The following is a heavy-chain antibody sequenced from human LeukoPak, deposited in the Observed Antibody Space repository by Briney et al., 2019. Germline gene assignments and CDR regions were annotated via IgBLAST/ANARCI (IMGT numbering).Heavy chain of an antibody. CDR3: AKDWGGSTSLRGYMDV. Sequence: PGGSLRLSCAASGFTFDDYAMHWVRQAPGKGLEWVSLISWDGGSTYYADSVKGRFTTSRDNSKNSLYLQMNSLRAEDTALYYCAKDWGGSTSLRGYMDVWGKGTTVTVSS. D-gene: IGHD2-2*01. J-gene: IGHJ6*03. CDR1: GFTFDDYA. CDR2: ISWDGGST. V-gene: IGHV3-43D*03.